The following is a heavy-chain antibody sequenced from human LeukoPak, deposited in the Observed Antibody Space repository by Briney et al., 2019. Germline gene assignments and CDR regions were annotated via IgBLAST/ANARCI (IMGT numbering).Heavy chain of an antibody. Sequence: PGGSLRLSCAASGFTFSSYNMKWVRQAPGKGLEWVSSISSRSSYIFYADSVKGRFTISRDNAKKSLYLQMNSLRAEDTAVYYCASGVNYFDYWGLETLVTVSS. CDR1: GFTFSSYN. CDR3: ASGVNYFDY. D-gene: IGHD3-3*01. J-gene: IGHJ4*02. CDR2: ISSRSSYI. V-gene: IGHV3-21*01.